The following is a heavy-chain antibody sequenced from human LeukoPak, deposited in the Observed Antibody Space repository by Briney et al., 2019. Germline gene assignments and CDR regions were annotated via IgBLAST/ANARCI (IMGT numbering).Heavy chain of an antibody. V-gene: IGHV5-51*01. Sequence: GESLKISCKGSGYSFTTYWIGWVRQMPGKGLEWMGIIYPDSSDTRYSPSFQGQVTISADKSISTAYLQWSTLKASDTAMYYCARSRYDSSAEDYWGQGTLVTVSS. CDR2: IYPDSSDT. D-gene: IGHD3-22*01. CDR3: ARSRYDSSAEDY. CDR1: GYSFTTYW. J-gene: IGHJ4*02.